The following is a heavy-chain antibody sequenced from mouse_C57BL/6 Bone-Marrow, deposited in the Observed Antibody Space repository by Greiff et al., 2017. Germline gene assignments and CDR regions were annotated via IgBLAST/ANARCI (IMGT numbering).Heavy chain of an antibody. Sequence: EVKLLESGAELVRPGASVKLSCTASGFNIKDYYMHWVKQRPEQGLEWIGRIDPEDGDTEYAPKFQGKATMTADPSSNTAYLQLSSLTSEDTAVYYCTTDYSILWFAYWGQGTLVTVSA. CDR1: GFNIKDYY. V-gene: IGHV14-1*01. CDR3: TTDYSILWFAY. J-gene: IGHJ3*01. CDR2: IDPEDGDT. D-gene: IGHD2-5*01.